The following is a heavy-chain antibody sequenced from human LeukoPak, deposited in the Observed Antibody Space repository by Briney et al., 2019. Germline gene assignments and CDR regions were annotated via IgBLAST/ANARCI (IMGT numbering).Heavy chain of an antibody. CDR2: INYSGNT. J-gene: IGHJ4*02. Sequence: SETLSLTCTVDVGSSGSFSLYYWSWIRQPPGKGLEWLGEINYSGNTNYNPSLKTRVTISIDTSKNQFSLKLSSVTAADTAVYYCAREYCSGGSCQWGYWGQGTLVTVSS. D-gene: IGHD2-15*01. V-gene: IGHV4-34*01. CDR1: VGSSGSFSLYY. CDR3: AREYCSGGSCQWGY.